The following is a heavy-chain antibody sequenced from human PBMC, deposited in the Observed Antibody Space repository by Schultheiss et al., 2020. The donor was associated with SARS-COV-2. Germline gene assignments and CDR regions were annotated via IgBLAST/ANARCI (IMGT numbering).Heavy chain of an antibody. Sequence: GGSLRLSCAASGFTFSSYWMHWVRQAPGKGLEWVGFIRSKAYGGTTEYAASVKGRFTISRDDSKSIAYLQMNSLKTEDTAVYYCTREGSGRNGPASYWGQGTLVTVSS. CDR1: GFTFSSYW. D-gene: IGHD3-10*01. V-gene: IGHV3-49*04. CDR2: IRSKAYGGTT. CDR3: TREGSGRNGPASY. J-gene: IGHJ4*02.